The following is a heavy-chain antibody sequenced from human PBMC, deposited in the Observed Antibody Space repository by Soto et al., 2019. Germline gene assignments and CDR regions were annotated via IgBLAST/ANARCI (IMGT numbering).Heavy chain of an antibody. Sequence: QVQLVQSGAEVKKPGASVKVSCKASGYTFTSYGISWVRQASGQGREWMGWISAYNGNTKYAQKLQGRVTMTTDTSSSTAYMELRSLRSADTAVYYCARDEAYKWNDGGWFDPWGQGTLVTVSS. CDR3: ARDEAYKWNDGGWFDP. CDR2: ISAYNGNT. J-gene: IGHJ5*02. D-gene: IGHD1-1*01. CDR1: GYTFTSYG. V-gene: IGHV1-18*01.